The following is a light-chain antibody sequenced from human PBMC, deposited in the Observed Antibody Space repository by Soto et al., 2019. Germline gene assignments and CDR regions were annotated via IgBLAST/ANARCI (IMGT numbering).Light chain of an antibody. CDR1: QGISSW. CDR3: QQYATYSWT. Sequence: DIQMNQSPSTLSGSVGDRVTITCRASQGISSWLAWYQQKPGKAPKLLIYAASSLQSGVPSRFSGSGSGTEFTLTISSLQPDDFATFYCQQYATYSWTFGQGTKVDIK. CDR2: AAS. J-gene: IGKJ1*01. V-gene: IGKV1-5*01.